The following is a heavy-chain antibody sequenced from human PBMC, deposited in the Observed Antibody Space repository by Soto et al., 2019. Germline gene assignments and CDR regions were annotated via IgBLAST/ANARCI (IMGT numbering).Heavy chain of an antibody. J-gene: IGHJ6*02. CDR1: GFTFSSYS. Sequence: PGGSLRLSCAASGFTFSSYSIHWVRQAPCKGLESVAVISYDGSNKYYADSVKGRFTISRDNSKNTLYLQMNSLRAEDTAVYYCARDIAVAHYYEGMDGLGQGTTVTLCS. CDR3: ARDIAVAHYYEGMDG. V-gene: IGHV3-30-3*01. D-gene: IGHD6-19*01. CDR2: ISYDGSNK.